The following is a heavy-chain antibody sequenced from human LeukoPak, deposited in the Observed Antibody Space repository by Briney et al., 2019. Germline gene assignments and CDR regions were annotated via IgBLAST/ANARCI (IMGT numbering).Heavy chain of an antibody. CDR3: ARSEYSSGWYSAFDI. CDR2: IYYSGST. V-gene: IGHV4-59*08. D-gene: IGHD6-19*01. CDR1: GGSISSYY. Sequence: SETLSLTCTVSGGSISSYYWSWIRQPPGKGLEWIGYIYYSGSTNYNPSLKSRVTISVDTSKNQFSLKLSSVTAADTAVYYCARSEYSSGWYSAFDIWGQGTMFTVSS. J-gene: IGHJ3*02.